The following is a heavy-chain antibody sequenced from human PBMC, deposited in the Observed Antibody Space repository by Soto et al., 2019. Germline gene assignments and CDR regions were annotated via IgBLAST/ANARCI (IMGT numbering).Heavy chain of an antibody. D-gene: IGHD5-12*01. J-gene: IGHJ6*02. V-gene: IGHV1-69*06. CDR1: GGTFSSYA. Sequence: QVQLVQSGAEAKKPGSSVKVSCKTSGGTFSSYAISWVRQAPGQGLEWMGGIVPLFRTTNYAQKFQGRVNITADTSTYTASMELSGLTSGDTAAYYCTRGGYSSAWSNLLDRSGLDVWGQGTTVTVAS. CDR2: IVPLFRTT. CDR3: TRGGYSSAWSNLLDRSGLDV.